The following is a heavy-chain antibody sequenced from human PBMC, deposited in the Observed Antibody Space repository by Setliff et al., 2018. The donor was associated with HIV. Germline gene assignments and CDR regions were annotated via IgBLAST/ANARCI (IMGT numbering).Heavy chain of an antibody. CDR1: GGSFSGYY. D-gene: IGHD3-10*01. CDR3: ARHSGVASPNWFDP. CDR2: IYSSGST. Sequence: SETLSLTCAVYGGSFSGYYWSWIRQPPGRGLEWIGYIYSSGSTNFNPPLQSRVTISVDTSKNQFSLKLSSVTAADTAVYYCARHSGVASPNWFDPWG. J-gene: IGHJ5*02. V-gene: IGHV4-4*09.